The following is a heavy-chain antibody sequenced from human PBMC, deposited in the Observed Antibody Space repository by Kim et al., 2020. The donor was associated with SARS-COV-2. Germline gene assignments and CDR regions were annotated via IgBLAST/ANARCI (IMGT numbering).Heavy chain of an antibody. CDR2: IYPGDSVI. CDR3: ARLWRASKYNTSGGMDV. V-gene: IGHV5-51*01. J-gene: IGHJ6*02. D-gene: IGHD1-1*01. Sequence: GESLKISCEASGYSFTSSWIGWVRQMPGKGLEWMGIIYPGDSVIRYSPSLRGQVTISADRSTTTAYLQWNSLKASDTAMYYCARLWRASKYNTSGGMDVWGQGTAVSVSS. CDR1: GYSFTSSW.